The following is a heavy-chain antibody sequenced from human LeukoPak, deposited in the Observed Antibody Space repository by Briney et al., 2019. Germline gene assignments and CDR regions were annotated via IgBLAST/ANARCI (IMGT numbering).Heavy chain of an antibody. CDR3: AKDLGGGATGGGVDY. J-gene: IGHJ4*02. Sequence: GGSLRLSCAASGFTFDDYTMHWVRQAPGKGLEWVSLISGDGDSTYYADSVKGRFTISRDNSKNSLYLQMNSLGAEDTSLYCCAKDLGGGATGGGVDYWGQGTLVTVSS. D-gene: IGHD1-26*01. V-gene: IGHV3-43*02. CDR2: ISGDGDST. CDR1: GFTFDDYT.